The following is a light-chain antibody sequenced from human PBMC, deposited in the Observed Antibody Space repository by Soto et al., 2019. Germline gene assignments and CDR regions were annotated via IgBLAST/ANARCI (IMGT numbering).Light chain of an antibody. J-gene: IGKJ1*01. Sequence: EIVLTQSPGTLSLSQGERATLSCRASPSVSGSNLAWYQQKPSQAPRLVIYGASSRATGIPDRFSGSGSGTDFTLTISRLEPEDFAVYYCQQYGSSRWTFGQGTKVDIK. CDR2: GAS. CDR3: QQYGSSRWT. CDR1: PSVSGSN. V-gene: IGKV3-20*01.